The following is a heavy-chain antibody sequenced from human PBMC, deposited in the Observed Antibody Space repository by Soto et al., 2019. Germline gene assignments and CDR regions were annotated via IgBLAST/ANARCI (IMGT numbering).Heavy chain of an antibody. J-gene: IGHJ2*01. V-gene: IGHV3-30-3*01. Sequence: QVQLVESGGGVVQPGRSLRLSCAASGFTFSSYAMQWVRQVPGKGLEWVAVISYDGSNKYYADSVKGRFTISRDNSKNTLYLQMNSLRAEDTAVYYCARPLWRDDYNWRYFDLWGRGTLVTVSS. CDR2: ISYDGSNK. CDR1: GFTFSSYA. CDR3: ARPLWRDDYNWRYFDL. D-gene: IGHD4-4*01.